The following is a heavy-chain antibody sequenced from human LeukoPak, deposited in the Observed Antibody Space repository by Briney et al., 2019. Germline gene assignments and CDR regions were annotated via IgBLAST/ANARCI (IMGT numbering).Heavy chain of an antibody. CDR1: GGSFSGYY. D-gene: IGHD6-13*01. Sequence: PSETLSLTCAVYGGSFSGYYWSWLRQPPGKGLEWIGEINHSGSTNYNPSPKSRVTISVDTSKDQFSLKLSSVTAADTAVYYCARGRQQLVRQYYYYYYMDVWGKGTTVTVSS. CDR3: ARGRQQLVRQYYYYYYMDV. J-gene: IGHJ6*03. V-gene: IGHV4-34*01. CDR2: INHSGST.